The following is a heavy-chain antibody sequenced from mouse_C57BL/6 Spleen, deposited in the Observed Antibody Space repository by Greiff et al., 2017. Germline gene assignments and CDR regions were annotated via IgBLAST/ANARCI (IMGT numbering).Heavy chain of an antibody. CDR3: ARSRLRYWYFDV. Sequence: QVQLQQSGAELVKPGASVKISCKASGYAFSSYWMNWVKQRPGKGLEWIGQIYPGDGDTNYNGKFKGKATLTADKSSSTAYMQLSSLTSEDSAVYFCARSRLRYWYFDVWGTGTTVTVSS. CDR2: IYPGDGDT. D-gene: IGHD2-2*01. CDR1: GYAFSSYW. V-gene: IGHV1-80*01. J-gene: IGHJ1*03.